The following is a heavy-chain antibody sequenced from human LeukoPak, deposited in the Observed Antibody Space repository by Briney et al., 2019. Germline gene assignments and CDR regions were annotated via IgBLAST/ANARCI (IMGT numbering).Heavy chain of an antibody. D-gene: IGHD6-19*01. CDR2: ISGYNGDT. J-gene: IGHJ5*02. CDR1: GFIFTKYG. V-gene: IGHV1-18*01. CDR3: ARDPSNTSGWKTWFDT. Sequence: ASVKVSCKASGFIFTKYGISWVRQAPGQGLEWVGWISGYNGDTNYAQKPQGRVTMTTDTPTTTAYMELRSLRSDDTAFYYCARDPSNTSGWKTWFDTWGQGTLVTVSS.